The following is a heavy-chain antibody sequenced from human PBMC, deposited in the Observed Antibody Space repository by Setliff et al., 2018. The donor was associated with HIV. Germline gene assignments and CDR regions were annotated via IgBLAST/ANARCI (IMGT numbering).Heavy chain of an antibody. CDR3: ASSWSRIRYYGMDV. CDR1: GYTFISYG. D-gene: IGHD6-13*01. J-gene: IGHJ6*02. Sequence: GASVKVSCKASGYTFISYGISWMRQAPGQGPEWMGWISVDNGDTNYAQKVQGRVSMTTDTSTSTAYMELRSLRFDDTAVYDCASSWSRIRYYGMDVWGQGTTVTVSS. V-gene: IGHV1-18*04. CDR2: ISVDNGDT.